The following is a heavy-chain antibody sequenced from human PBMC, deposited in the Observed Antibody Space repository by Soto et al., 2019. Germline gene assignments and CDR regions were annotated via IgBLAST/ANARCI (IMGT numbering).Heavy chain of an antibody. CDR1: GDSVSSNSAA. J-gene: IGHJ5*02. D-gene: IGHD2-2*01. CDR2: TYYRSKWYN. Sequence: SQTLSLTCAISGDSVSSNSAAWNWIRQSPSRGLEWLGRTYYRSKWYNDYAVSVKSRITINPDTSKNQFSLQLNSVTPEDTAVYYCARARQYCSSTSCYWFDPWGQGTPVTVSS. V-gene: IGHV6-1*01. CDR3: ARARQYCSSTSCYWFDP.